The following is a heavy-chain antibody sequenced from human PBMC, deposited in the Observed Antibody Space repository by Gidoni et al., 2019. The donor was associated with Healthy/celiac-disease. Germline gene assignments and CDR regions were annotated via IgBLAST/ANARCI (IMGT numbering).Heavy chain of an antibody. CDR3: ARWHGIQAGLSYFDY. Sequence: GLEWIGSIYYSGSTYYNPSLKSRVTISVDTSKNQFSLKLSSVTAADTAVYYCARWHGIQAGLSYFDYWGQGTLVTVSS. J-gene: IGHJ4*02. CDR2: IYYSGST. V-gene: IGHV4-39*01. D-gene: IGHD6-19*01.